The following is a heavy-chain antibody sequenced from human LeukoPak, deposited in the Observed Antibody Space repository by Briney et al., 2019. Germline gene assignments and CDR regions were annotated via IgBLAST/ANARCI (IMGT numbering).Heavy chain of an antibody. Sequence: GASVKVSCKAAGYTFSPYGISWERQAPGQGLEWMGWISTYNGKTNYQPNLQDRVTMTTDTSTSTAYMELRSLSSDDTAIYYCARAPPTVWGLYHYYYGMDVWGEGTTVTVSS. CDR2: ISTYNGKT. J-gene: IGHJ6*04. D-gene: IGHD3-10*01. CDR3: ARAPPTVWGLYHYYYGMDV. CDR1: GYTFSPYG. V-gene: IGHV1-18*01.